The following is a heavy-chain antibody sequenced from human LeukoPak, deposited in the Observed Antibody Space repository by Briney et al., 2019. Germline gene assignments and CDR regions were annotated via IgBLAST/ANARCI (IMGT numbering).Heavy chain of an antibody. J-gene: IGHJ5*02. V-gene: IGHV3-53*05. CDR2: IYSGGST. CDR3: ARNWFDP. Sequence: PGWSLTLSCPTPRITVSSDYMSWVRQAPGKGLEWVSVIYSGGSTYYADSVKGRFTISRDKSKNTVYLQMNSLRFEDTAMYYCARNWFDPWGQGTLVTVSS. CDR1: RITVSSDY.